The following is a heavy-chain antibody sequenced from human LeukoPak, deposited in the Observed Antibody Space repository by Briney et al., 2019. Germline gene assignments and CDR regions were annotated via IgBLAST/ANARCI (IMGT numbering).Heavy chain of an antibody. V-gene: IGHV1-8*02. CDR1: EYTFTNND. D-gene: IGHD1-26*01. CDR2: MNPKNGDT. CDR3: ARKVGATTNWFDP. Sequence: ATVKVSCKASEYTFTNNDINWGRQGPGHGLEWGGWMNPKNGDTGYAKKFQGRVTLTRNISITTAYMEMSSLRLEDTAVYYWARKVGATTNWFDPWGQGTLVTVSS. J-gene: IGHJ5*02.